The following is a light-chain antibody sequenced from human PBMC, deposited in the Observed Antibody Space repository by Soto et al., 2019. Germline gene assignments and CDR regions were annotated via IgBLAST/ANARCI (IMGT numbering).Light chain of an antibody. Sequence: ESVLTQSPGTLSLSPGERATLSCRASQSVSSSYLAWYQQKPGQAPRVLMYGASNRATGIPARFSGSGSWTDFTLTIGRLEPEDFAVYYCQQYGDSFWTFGQGTKVDIK. V-gene: IGKV3-20*01. J-gene: IGKJ1*01. CDR3: QQYGDSFWT. CDR1: QSVSSSY. CDR2: GAS.